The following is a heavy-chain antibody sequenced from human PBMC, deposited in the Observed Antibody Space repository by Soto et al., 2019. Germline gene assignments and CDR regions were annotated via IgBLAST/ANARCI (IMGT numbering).Heavy chain of an antibody. D-gene: IGHD1-26*01. Sequence: QMQLVQSGAEVKKPGSSVKVSCKASEDAFTNYIFDWVRQAPGQGLEWMGGIIPMFGTPKYAQTFQDRVTISADVSTGTAYLELTSLRFDDTAVYYCARGRDQPPVGLYFDSWGEGTRVTVSS. CDR2: IIPMFGTP. J-gene: IGHJ4*02. CDR1: EDAFTNYI. CDR3: ARGRDQPPVGLYFDS. V-gene: IGHV1-69*01.